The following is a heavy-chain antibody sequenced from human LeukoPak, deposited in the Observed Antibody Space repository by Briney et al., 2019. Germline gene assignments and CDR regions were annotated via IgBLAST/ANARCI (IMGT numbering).Heavy chain of an antibody. Sequence: GASVKVSCTTSGYSFNTFGLTWVRQAPGQGLEWLGWISPYNGKTNYAPKVQGRVTLTTDTSARTAYMELRSLRSDDTAVYYCERDVGDSGLLLDFDYWGQGTLVTVSS. V-gene: IGHV1-18*01. CDR1: GYSFNTFG. CDR3: ERDVGDSGLLLDFDY. J-gene: IGHJ4*02. D-gene: IGHD2-21*01. CDR2: ISPYNGKT.